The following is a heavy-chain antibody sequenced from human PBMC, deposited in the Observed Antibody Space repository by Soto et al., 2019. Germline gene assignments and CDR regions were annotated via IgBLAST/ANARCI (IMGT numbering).Heavy chain of an antibody. CDR3: ARDTPYYAFWSGNSDYYDYMDD. J-gene: IGHJ6*03. CDR1: GFTFSSYS. CDR2: ISSSSSTI. D-gene: IGHD3-3*01. Sequence: GGSLRLSCAASGFTFSSYSMNWVRQAPGKGLEWVSYISSSSSTIYYADSVKGRFTISRDNAKNSLYLQMNSLRAEDTAAYYCARDTPYYAFWSGNSDYYDYMDDWCKGTTVTGSS. V-gene: IGHV3-48*01.